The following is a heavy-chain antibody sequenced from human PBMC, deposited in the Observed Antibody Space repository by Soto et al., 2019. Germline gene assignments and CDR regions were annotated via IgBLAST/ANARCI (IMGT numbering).Heavy chain of an antibody. CDR3: AKDAPAGGATDY. V-gene: IGHV3-30*18. D-gene: IGHD3-16*01. CDR1: GFTFSSYG. J-gene: IGHJ4*02. Sequence: GSLRLSCAASGFTFSSYGIHFVRHAPVKWLEWVAVISYDGSNKYYADSVKGRFTISRDNSKNTLYLQMNSLRAEDTAVYYCAKDAPAGGATDYWGQGTLVTVSS. CDR2: ISYDGSNK.